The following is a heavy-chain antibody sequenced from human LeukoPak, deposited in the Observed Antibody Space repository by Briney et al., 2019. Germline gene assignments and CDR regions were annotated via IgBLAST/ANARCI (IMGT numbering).Heavy chain of an antibody. Sequence: PSETLSLTCAVYGESFSGYYWSWIRQPPGKGLEWIGEINHSGSASYNPSLKSRVIMSADTSKSQFSLRLTSVTAADTAVYYCARAVSGRFDYWGQGTLVTVSS. D-gene: IGHD6-19*01. V-gene: IGHV4-34*01. CDR1: GESFSGYY. J-gene: IGHJ4*02. CDR3: ARAVSGRFDY. CDR2: INHSGSA.